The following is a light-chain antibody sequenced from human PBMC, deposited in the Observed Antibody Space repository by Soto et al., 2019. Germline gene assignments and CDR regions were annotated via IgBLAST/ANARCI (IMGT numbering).Light chain of an antibody. CDR1: QSVSNN. CDR3: QQYNKWPLIT. V-gene: IGKV3D-15*01. Sequence: EIVLTQSPGTLSLSPGERATLSCRASQSVSNNYLAWYQQKPGQAPRLLIYGASNRATGTPARFSGSGSGTDFTLTISSLQSEDFALYYCQQYNKWPLITFGQGTRLEIK. J-gene: IGKJ5*01. CDR2: GAS.